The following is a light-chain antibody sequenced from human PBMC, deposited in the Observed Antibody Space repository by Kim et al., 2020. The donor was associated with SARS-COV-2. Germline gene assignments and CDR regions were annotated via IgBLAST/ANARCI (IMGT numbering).Light chain of an antibody. CDR2: STD. CDR3: AAWDDSLNAWV. J-gene: IGLJ3*02. Sequence: ELTQPPSTSGTPGQRVTISCSGGSSNIGSNTVNWYHQLPGAAPKLLLYSTDQRPSGVPDRFSGSKSGASASLAISGLHSEDGADYYCAAWDDSLNAWVFGGGTQLTVL. V-gene: IGLV1-44*01. CDR1: SSNIGSNT.